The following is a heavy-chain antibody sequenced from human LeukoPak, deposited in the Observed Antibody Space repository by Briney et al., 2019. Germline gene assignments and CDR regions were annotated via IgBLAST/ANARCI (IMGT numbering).Heavy chain of an antibody. CDR1: SFSFSDFW. Sequence: GGSLRLSCVASSFSFSDFWMSWVRQRPGKGLEWVATIKRFGSEKTYLDSVKGRFTISRDDSKSSPSLQMNNLGADDSGLYYCARSSSQGFDYFDYWGQGALVTVSS. J-gene: IGHJ4*02. D-gene: IGHD3-10*01. CDR3: ARSSSQGFDYFDY. CDR2: IKRFGSEK. V-gene: IGHV3-7*01.